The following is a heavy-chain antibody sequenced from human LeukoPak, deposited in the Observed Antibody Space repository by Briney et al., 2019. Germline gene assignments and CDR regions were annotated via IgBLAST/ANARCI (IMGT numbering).Heavy chain of an antibody. CDR1: GFTFTSSA. CDR3: AADLDPGYSSSWGRYYGMDV. J-gene: IGHJ6*02. CDR2: IVVGSGNT. Sequence: SVKVSCKASGFTFTSSAVQWVRQARGQRLEWIGWIVVGSGNTNYAQKFQERVTITRDMSTSTAYMELSSLRSEDTAVYYCAADLDPGYSSSWGRYYGMDVWGQGTTVTVSS. V-gene: IGHV1-58*01. D-gene: IGHD6-13*01.